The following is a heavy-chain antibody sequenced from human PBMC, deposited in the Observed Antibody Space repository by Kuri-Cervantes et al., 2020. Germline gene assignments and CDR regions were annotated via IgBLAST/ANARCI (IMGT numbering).Heavy chain of an antibody. D-gene: IGHD3-10*01. Sequence: ASVKVSCKASGYTFTGYYMHWVRQAPGQGLEWMGWINPNSGGTNYAQKFQGRVTMTRDTSISTAYMELSRLRSDDTAVYYCARGRGWFGELIHYRGQGTLVTVSS. CDR2: INPNSGGT. CDR1: GYTFTGYY. CDR3: ARGRGWFGELIHY. V-gene: IGHV1-2*02. J-gene: IGHJ4*02.